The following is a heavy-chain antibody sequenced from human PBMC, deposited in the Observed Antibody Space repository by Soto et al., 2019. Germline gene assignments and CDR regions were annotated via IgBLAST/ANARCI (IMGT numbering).Heavy chain of an antibody. D-gene: IGHD6-19*01. CDR3: ARDLAVAAPYYYYYYGMDV. V-gene: IGHV6-1*01. J-gene: IGHJ6*02. CDR1: GDSVSSNSAA. Sequence: PSQTLSLTCAISGDSVSSNSAAWNWIRQSPSRGLEWLGRTYYRSKWYNDYAVSVKSRITINPDTSKNQFSLQLNSVTPEDTAVYYCARDLAVAAPYYYYYYGMDVWGQGTTVTVSS. CDR2: TYYRSKWYN.